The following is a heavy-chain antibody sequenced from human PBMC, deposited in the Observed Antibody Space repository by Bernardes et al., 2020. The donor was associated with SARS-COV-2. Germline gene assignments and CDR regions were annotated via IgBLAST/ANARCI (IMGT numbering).Heavy chain of an antibody. V-gene: IGHV1-18*01. D-gene: IGHD2-2*01. CDR3: ARDRGPVIPSALST. Sequence: ASVEVSCKASGYTFKSYGISWVRQAPGQGPEWMGWISTYNGNTIYAQNFKGRVTLTTDTSTGTAFMELRSLKSNDTAMYYCARDRGPVIPSALSTWGQGTLVTVAS. J-gene: IGHJ5*02. CDR2: ISTYNGNT. CDR1: GYTFKSYG.